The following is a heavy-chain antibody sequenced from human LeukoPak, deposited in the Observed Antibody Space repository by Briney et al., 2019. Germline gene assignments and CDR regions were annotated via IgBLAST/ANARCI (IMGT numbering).Heavy chain of an antibody. CDR2: MNPNSGNT. J-gene: IGHJ6*03. CDR1: GYTFTGYD. D-gene: IGHD2-2*01. V-gene: IGHV1-8*03. CDR3: GRGQFCRRNSCYWDYDMDV. Sequence: ASVKVSCKASGYTFTGYDINWVRQATGQGLEGMGWMNPNSGNTGYAQKFQGRVTITRNTSVSTAYMELSSLRSEDTAVYDCGRGQFCRRNSCYWDYDMDVWGKGTTVTVSS.